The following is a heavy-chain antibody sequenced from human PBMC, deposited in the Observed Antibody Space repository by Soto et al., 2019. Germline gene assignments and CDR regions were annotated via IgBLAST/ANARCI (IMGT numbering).Heavy chain of an antibody. CDR1: GGTFSSYA. Sequence: QVQLVQSGAEVKKPGSSVKVSCKASGGTFSSYAISWVRQAPGQGLEWMGGIIHIFGTANYAQKFQGRVTNTADESTSTADMELSSLRSEDTAVYYCARDGAYCSSTSCYAGFRTWGQGTLVTVSS. CDR2: IIHIFGTA. J-gene: IGHJ5*02. D-gene: IGHD2-2*01. V-gene: IGHV1-69*01. CDR3: ARDGAYCSSTSCYAGFRT.